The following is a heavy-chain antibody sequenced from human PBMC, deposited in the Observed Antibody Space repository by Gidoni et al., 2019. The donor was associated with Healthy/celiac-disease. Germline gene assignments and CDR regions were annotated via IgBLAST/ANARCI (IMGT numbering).Heavy chain of an antibody. CDR1: GGSFSGYY. J-gene: IGHJ4*02. CDR3: ARGSRVLLWFGERGGLDY. CDR2: INHSGST. Sequence: QVQLQQWGAGLMKPSETLSLTCAVSGGSFSGYYWSWIRQPPGKGLEWFGEINHSGSTNYNPSLKSRVTISVDTSKNQFSLKLSSVTAADTAVYYCARGSRVLLWFGERGGLDYWGQGTLVTVSS. D-gene: IGHD3-10*01. V-gene: IGHV4-34*01.